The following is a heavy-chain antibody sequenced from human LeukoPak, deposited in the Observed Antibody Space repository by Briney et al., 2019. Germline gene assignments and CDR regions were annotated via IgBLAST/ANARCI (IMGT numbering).Heavy chain of an antibody. D-gene: IGHD4-17*01. Sequence: SETLSLTCTVSGGSLSSYYWSWIRQPAGKRLEWIGRIYSSGSTNYNPSLKSRVTMSVDTSKNQFSLTLSSVTVADTAVYYCAREGRYGDYEGYWGQGTLVTVFS. J-gene: IGHJ4*02. CDR3: AREGRYGDYEGY. CDR2: IYSSGST. V-gene: IGHV4-4*07. CDR1: GGSLSSYY.